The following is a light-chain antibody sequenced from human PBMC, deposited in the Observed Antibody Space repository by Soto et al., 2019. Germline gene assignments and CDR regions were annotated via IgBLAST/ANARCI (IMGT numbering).Light chain of an antibody. CDR1: QGISSW. J-gene: IGKJ5*01. CDR3: QQANIFPIT. V-gene: IGKV1-12*01. CDR2: AAS. Sequence: DVPMTQSQSSVSASVGDRVNITCRARQGISSWLAWYQQKPGKAPKLLIYAASSLQSGVPSSFSGSGAGTDFTLTISSLQPEDFATFYCQQANIFPITFGQGTRLEIK.